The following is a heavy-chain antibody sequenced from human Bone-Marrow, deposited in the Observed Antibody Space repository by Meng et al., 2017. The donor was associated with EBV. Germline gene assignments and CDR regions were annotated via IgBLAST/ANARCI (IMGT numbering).Heavy chain of an antibody. D-gene: IGHD3-10*01. CDR1: GGTFSSDA. V-gene: IGHV1-69*06. Sequence: QVPLVQSGAEVKKPGSSVKVSCKTSGGTFSSDAISWVRQDPGQGLEWMGGLIPMLGAPNYAQKFQDRVTIIADKSTSIHYMELSSLRSDDTAVYYCASESGRGYTPDYWGRGALVTVSS. CDR2: LIPMLGAP. J-gene: IGHJ4*02. CDR3: ASESGRGYTPDY.